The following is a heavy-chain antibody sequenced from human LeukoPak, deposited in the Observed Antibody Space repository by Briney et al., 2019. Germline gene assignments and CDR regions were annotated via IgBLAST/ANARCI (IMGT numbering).Heavy chain of an antibody. CDR3: ARERTAGTNLNWFDP. CDR1: GGSISSYY. Sequence: SETLSLTCTVPGGSISSYYWSWIRQPPGKGLQWLGYISYSGSTNFNPSLKSRVTISVDTSKNQFSLKLSSVTAADTAVDYCARERTAGTNLNWFDPWGQGTLVTVSS. V-gene: IGHV4-59*01. J-gene: IGHJ5*02. CDR2: ISYSGST. D-gene: IGHD1-1*01.